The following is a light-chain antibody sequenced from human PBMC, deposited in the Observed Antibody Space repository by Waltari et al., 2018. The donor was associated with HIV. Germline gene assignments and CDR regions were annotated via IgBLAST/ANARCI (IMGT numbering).Light chain of an antibody. Sequence: QSALTQPPSASGSPGQSVTISCTGHSSDVGGYNYVSWYQQHPGKAPKIMIYEVTKRPSGVPDRFSGSMSGNTASLTVSGFQAEDEADYYCSSYAGSNNLLFGGGTKLTVL. V-gene: IGLV2-8*01. CDR3: SSYAGSNNLL. CDR2: EVT. CDR1: SSDVGGYNY. J-gene: IGLJ2*01.